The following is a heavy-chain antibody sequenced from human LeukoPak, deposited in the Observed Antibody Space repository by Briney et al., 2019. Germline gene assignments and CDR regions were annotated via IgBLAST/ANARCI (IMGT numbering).Heavy chain of an antibody. CDR3: ARRRRNWHDY. J-gene: IGHJ4*02. V-gene: IGHV4-59*12. CDR2: IYYSGST. Sequence: SETLSLTCTVSGGSISSYYWSWIRQPPGKGLEWIGYIYYSGSTNYNPSLKSRVTISVDTSKNQFSLKLSSVTAADTAVYYCARRRRNWHDYWGQGTLVTVSS. CDR1: GGSISSYY. D-gene: IGHD2-21*01.